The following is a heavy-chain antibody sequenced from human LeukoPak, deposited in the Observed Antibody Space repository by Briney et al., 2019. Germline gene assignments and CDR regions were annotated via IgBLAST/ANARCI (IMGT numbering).Heavy chain of an antibody. CDR2: ISSSSTI. CDR1: GFTFITYS. V-gene: IGHV3-48*02. CDR3: ARGLYGDYVGVDY. D-gene: IGHD4-17*01. Sequence: PGGSLRLSCAVSGFTFITYSMNWVRQAPGKGLEWVSYISSSSTIYYADSVKGRFTISRDNAKSSLYLQMNSLRDEDTAVYYCARGLYGDYVGVDYWGQGALVTVSS. J-gene: IGHJ4*02.